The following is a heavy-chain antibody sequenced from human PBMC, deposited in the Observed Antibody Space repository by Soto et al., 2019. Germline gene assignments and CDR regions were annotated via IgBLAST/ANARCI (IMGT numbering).Heavy chain of an antibody. CDR1: GGSFSGYY. J-gene: IGHJ5*02. V-gene: IGHV4-34*01. CDR3: ARGLRPYSCGWTNNPPPP. Sequence: AETLSLTCAVYGGSFSGYYWSWIRQPPGKGLEWIGEINHSGSTNYNPSLKSRVTISVDTSKNQFSLKLSSVTAADTAVYYCARGLRPYSCGWTNNPPPPWGQGTLVTVSS. CDR2: INHSGST. D-gene: IGHD6-19*01.